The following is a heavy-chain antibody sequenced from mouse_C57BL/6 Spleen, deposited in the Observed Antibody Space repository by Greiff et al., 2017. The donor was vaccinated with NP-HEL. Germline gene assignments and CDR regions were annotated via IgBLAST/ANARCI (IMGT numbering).Heavy chain of an antibody. J-gene: IGHJ2*01. V-gene: IGHV1-55*01. CDR2: IYPGSGST. Sequence: QVQLQQPGAELVKPGASVKMSCKASGYTFTSYWITWVKQRPGQGLEWIGDIYPGSGSTNYNEKFKSKATLTVDTSSSTAYMQLSSLTSEDSAVYYCAREGLGRRYFDYWGQGTTLTVSS. D-gene: IGHD4-1*01. CDR1: GYTFTSYW. CDR3: AREGLGRRYFDY.